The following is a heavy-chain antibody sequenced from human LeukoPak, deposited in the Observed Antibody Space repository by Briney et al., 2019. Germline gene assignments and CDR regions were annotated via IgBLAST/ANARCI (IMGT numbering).Heavy chain of an antibody. Sequence: PGGSLRLSCAASGLTFGSYVMSWVRQAPGKGLEWVSYINHNGKTIYYADSVRGRFTISRDNGKNSLYLQMNSLRDEDTAVYYCARDNDWAFDYWGQGTLVTVSS. V-gene: IGHV3-48*02. J-gene: IGHJ4*02. CDR3: ARDNDWAFDY. CDR1: GLTFGSYV. D-gene: IGHD3-9*01. CDR2: INHNGKTI.